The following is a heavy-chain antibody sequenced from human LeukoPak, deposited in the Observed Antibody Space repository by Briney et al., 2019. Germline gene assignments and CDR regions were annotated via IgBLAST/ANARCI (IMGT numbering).Heavy chain of an antibody. V-gene: IGHV4-59*02. CDR3: VQVRLAGLFDP. J-gene: IGHJ5*02. CDR1: GASVSAYY. Sequence: SSETLSLTCTVSGASVSAYYWTWIRQPPGKRLEWLGYIHYSGSTNYNPSLNSRVTMTLDASKNQFSLKLSSVSAADTAVYYCVQVRLAGLFDPWGQGTLVTVSS. CDR2: IHYSGST. D-gene: IGHD3-3*02.